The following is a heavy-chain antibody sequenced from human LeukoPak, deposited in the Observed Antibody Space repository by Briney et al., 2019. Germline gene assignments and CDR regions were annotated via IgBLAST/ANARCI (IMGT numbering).Heavy chain of an antibody. CDR2: ISAYNGNT. Sequence: GASVEVSCKASGYTLTSYGISWVRQAPGQGLEWMGWISAYNGNTNYAQKLQGRVTTTTDTSTSTAYMELRSLRSDDTAVYYCARGLYVWGSYRLSWFDPWGQGTLVTVSS. CDR1: GYTLTSYG. CDR3: ARGLYVWGSYRLSWFDP. D-gene: IGHD3-16*02. V-gene: IGHV1-18*01. J-gene: IGHJ5*02.